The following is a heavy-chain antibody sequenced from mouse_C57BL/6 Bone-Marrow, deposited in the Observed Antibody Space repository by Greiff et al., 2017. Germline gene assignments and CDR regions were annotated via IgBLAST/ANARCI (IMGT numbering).Heavy chain of an antibody. CDR3: ARQGLYGNYGAWFAY. D-gene: IGHD2-1*01. V-gene: IGHV5-12*01. Sequence: EVMLVESGGGLVQPGGSLKLSCAASGFTFSDYYMYWVRQTPEKRLEWVAYISNGGGSTYYPDTVKGRFTISRDNAKNTLYLQMSRLKSEDTAMYYCARQGLYGNYGAWFAYWGQGTLVTVSA. CDR2: ISNGGGST. J-gene: IGHJ3*01. CDR1: GFTFSDYY.